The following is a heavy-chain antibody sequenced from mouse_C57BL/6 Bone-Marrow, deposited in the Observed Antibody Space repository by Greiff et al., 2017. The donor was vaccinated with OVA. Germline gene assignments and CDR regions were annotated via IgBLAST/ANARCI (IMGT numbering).Heavy chain of an antibody. CDR3: ARNEGDYGSPAMDY. CDR2: IWSGGST. V-gene: IGHV2-2*01. J-gene: IGHJ4*01. CDR1: GFSLTSYG. Sequence: VKLQQSGPGLVQPSQSLSITCTVSGFSLTSYGVHWVRQSPGKGLEWLGVIWSGGSTDYNAAFISRLSISKDNSKSQVFLKSNSLQADDTAIYYCARNEGDYGSPAMDYWGQGTSVTVSS. D-gene: IGHD1-1*01.